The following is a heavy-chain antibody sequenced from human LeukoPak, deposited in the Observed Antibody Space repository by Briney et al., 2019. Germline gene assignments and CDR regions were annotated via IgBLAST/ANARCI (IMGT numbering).Heavy chain of an antibody. D-gene: IGHD5-12*01. Sequence: NTSETLSLTYTVSGGSISSYYWSWLRQPPGKGLEWLGYIYYSGSTNYNPSLKSRVTISVDTSKNQFSLKLSSVTAADTAVYYCARHVLGYSGYDSGFDYWGQGTLVTVSS. CDR1: GGSISSYY. CDR3: ARHVLGYSGYDSGFDY. CDR2: IYYSGST. J-gene: IGHJ4*02. V-gene: IGHV4-59*08.